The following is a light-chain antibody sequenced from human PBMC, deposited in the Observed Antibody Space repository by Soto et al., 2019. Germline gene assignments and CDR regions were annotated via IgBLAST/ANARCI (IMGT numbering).Light chain of an antibody. J-gene: IGKJ4*01. V-gene: IGKV3-11*01. CDR1: QSVSSY. CDR2: DAS. CDR3: QQRSNFLT. Sequence: ETVLTQSPATLSLSPVERATLSCRASQSVSSYLAWYQQKPGQAPRLLIYDASNRATGIPARFSGSGSGTDFTLTISSLEPEDFAVYYCQQRSNFLTFGGGTKVDIK.